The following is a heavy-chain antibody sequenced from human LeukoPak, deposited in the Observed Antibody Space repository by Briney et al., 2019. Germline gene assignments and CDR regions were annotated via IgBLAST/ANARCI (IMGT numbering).Heavy chain of an antibody. D-gene: IGHD3-10*01. V-gene: IGHV3-30*02. J-gene: IGHJ4*02. CDR3: ATLWFGEIEPDY. CDR2: IRYDGSNK. Sequence: GGSLRLSCAASGFTFSSYGMHWVRQAPGKGLEWVAFIRYDGSNKYYADSVKGRFTISRDNAKNSLYLQMNSLRAEDTAVYYCATLWFGEIEPDYWGQGTLVTVSS. CDR1: GFTFSSYG.